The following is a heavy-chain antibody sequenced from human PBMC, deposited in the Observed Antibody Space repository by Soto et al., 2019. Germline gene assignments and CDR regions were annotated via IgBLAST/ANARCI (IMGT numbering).Heavy chain of an antibody. CDR2: ISHDASGT. V-gene: IGHV3-30-3*02. D-gene: IGHD3-10*01. J-gene: IGHJ3*02. CDR1: GLPFSGYA. CDR3: VKHRGNPSGAFDI. Sequence: PGGSLRLSCAASGLPFSGYAMHWVRQAPGKGLEWVAAISHDASGTFYADSVKGRFTISRDDSKKMLFLQMNSLGPADTAVYHCVKHRGNPSGAFDIWGQGTMVTVSS.